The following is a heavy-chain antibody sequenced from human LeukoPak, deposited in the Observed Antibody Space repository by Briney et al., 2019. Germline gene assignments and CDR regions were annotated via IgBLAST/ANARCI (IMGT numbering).Heavy chain of an antibody. CDR3: VRGKLGGDDSFDI. CDR2: LGQGGSQR. Sequence: GGSLRIPCAASGLTFSLYWKVCVRGAPGKGLDGVDNLGQGGSQRYCVDSVKGRFTITRDNAKNSLYLQMNSLRVDDTAVFYCVRGKLGGDDSFDIWGQGTMVTVSS. J-gene: IGHJ3*02. CDR1: GLTFSLYW. V-gene: IGHV3-7*01. D-gene: IGHD7-27*01.